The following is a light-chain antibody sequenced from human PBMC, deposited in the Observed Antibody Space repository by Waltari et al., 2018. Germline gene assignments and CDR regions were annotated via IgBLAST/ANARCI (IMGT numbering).Light chain of an antibody. CDR1: QSIHPTN. CDR2: GAS. CDR3: QQYVTSVT. V-gene: IGKV3-20*01. J-gene: IGKJ4*01. Sequence: TLTYRANQSIHPTNLAWYQKKPGQAPRLLIHGASSRATDIPDRFSGSGSGTDFTLTISRLEPEDFAIYYCQQYVTSVTFGGGTKVEI.